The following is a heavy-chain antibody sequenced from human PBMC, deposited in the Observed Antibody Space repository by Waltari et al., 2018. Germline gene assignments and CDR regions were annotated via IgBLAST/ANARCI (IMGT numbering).Heavy chain of an antibody. Sequence: QVQLVQSGAEVKKPGSSVKVSCKASGGTFSSYAISWVRQAPGQGLEWMGGIIPILDIPNYAQKFQGRVTITADASTSTADMELSSLRSEDTAVYYCARAPRIGHCSGASCNTGYYFDLWGQGTQVTVSS. CDR3: ARAPRIGHCSGASCNTGYYFDL. J-gene: IGHJ4*02. CDR2: IIPILDIP. D-gene: IGHD2-2*02. V-gene: IGHV1-69*01. CDR1: GGTFSSYA.